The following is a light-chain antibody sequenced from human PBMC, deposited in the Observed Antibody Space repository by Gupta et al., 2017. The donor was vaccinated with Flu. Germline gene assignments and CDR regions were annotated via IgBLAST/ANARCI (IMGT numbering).Light chain of an antibody. CDR3: CSDAGSSTDV. J-gene: IGLJ3*02. Sequence: QSALTQPASVSGSPGPSITISCTGTSSDVGSYNLVSWYQQHPGKAPKLMIYEVSKRPAGVANRFSGSKSGNTASLTISGLQADDEADYYCCSDAGSSTDVFGGGTKLTVL. CDR1: SSDVGSYNL. V-gene: IGLV2-23*02. CDR2: EVS.